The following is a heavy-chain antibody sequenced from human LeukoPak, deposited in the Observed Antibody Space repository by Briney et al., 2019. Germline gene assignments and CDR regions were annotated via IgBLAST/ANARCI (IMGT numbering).Heavy chain of an antibody. D-gene: IGHD3-22*01. CDR1: GLTLSSYA. CDR3: AKYDSSSYNYINFDY. CDR2: ISGSGGNT. J-gene: IGHJ4*02. V-gene: IGHV3-23*01. Sequence: GGSLRLSCIASGLTLSSYAMSWVRQAPGKGLEWVSAISGSGGNTYYADSVKGRFTISRDNSKNTLYLQTNSLGAEDTALYYCAKYDSSSYNYINFDYWGQGTLVTVSS.